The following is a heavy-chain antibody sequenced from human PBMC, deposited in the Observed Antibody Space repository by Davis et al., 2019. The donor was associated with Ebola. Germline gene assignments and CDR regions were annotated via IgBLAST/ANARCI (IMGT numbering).Heavy chain of an antibody. D-gene: IGHD2-15*01. Sequence: ASMKVSCKASGYTFTSYGISWVRQAPGQGLEWMGWISAYNGNTNYAQKLQGRVTMTTDTSTSTSYMELRSLRSDDTAVYYCARGGCSGGSCYSADYWGQGTLVTVSS. CDR1: GYTFTSYG. CDR2: ISAYNGNT. V-gene: IGHV1-18*01. CDR3: ARGGCSGGSCYSADY. J-gene: IGHJ4*02.